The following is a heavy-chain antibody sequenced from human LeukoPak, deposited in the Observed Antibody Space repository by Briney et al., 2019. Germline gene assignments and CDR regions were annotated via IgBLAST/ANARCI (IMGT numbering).Heavy chain of an antibody. CDR2: MNPNSGNT. CDR1: GYNFTSYD. Sequence: VASVKVSCKASGYNFTSYDINWMRQATGQGLEWMGWMNPNSGNTGYAQKFQGRVTMTRNTSISTAYMELSSLRSEDTAVYYCAGAAMVRSRRGNNWFDPWGQGTLVTVSS. V-gene: IGHV1-8*02. D-gene: IGHD3-10*01. J-gene: IGHJ5*02. CDR3: AGAAMVRSRRGNNWFDP.